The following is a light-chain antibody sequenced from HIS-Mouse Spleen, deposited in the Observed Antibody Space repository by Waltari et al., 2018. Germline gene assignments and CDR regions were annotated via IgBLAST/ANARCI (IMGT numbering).Light chain of an antibody. CDR2: DVS. CDR1: SSDVGGYNY. J-gene: IGLJ1*01. CDR3: SSYTSSSTPYV. Sequence: QSALTQPASVSVSPGQSITISCTGTSSDVGGYNYVSWYQQHPGKAPKLMIYDVSNRPSWVSNRFSGSKSGNTASLTISGLQAEDEADYYCSSYTSSSTPYVFGTGTKVTVL. V-gene: IGLV2-14*03.